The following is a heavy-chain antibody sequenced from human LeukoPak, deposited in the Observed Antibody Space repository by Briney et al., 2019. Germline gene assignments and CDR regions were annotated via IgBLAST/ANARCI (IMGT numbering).Heavy chain of an antibody. V-gene: IGHV4-39*07. CDR1: GGSISSSSYY. CDR2: IYYSGGT. J-gene: IGHJ6*03. CDR3: AREVKMRYYYYMDV. Sequence: SETLSLTCTVSGGSISSSSYYWGWIRQPPGKGLEWIGSIYYSGGTYYNPSLKSRVTISVDTSKNQFSLKLSSVTAADTAVYYCAREVKMRYYYYMDVWGKGTTVTVSS. D-gene: IGHD5-24*01.